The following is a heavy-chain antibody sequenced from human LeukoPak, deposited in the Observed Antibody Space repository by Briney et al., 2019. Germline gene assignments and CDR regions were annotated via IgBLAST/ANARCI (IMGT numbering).Heavy chain of an antibody. CDR1: GYTFTNYG. D-gene: IGHD4-17*01. Sequence: GASVKVSCKASGYTFTNYGVNWVRQAPGQGLEWMGWISTYNGDTNYAQNLQGRVTMTTDASTNTAYLELRSLTSDDTAFYYCARGLRPSGDPDYWGQGTLVTVSS. CDR2: ISTYNGDT. CDR3: ARGLRPSGDPDY. V-gene: IGHV1-18*01. J-gene: IGHJ4*02.